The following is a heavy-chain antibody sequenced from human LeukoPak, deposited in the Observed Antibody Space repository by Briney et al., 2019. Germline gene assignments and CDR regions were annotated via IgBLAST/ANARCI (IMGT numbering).Heavy chain of an antibody. CDR3: AREKEGYYVYYYMDV. J-gene: IGHJ6*03. Sequence: GSLRLSCAASGFTFRSYAMHWVRQAPGRGLDWVAVISFDGSNTYYAASVKGRFTISRDNSKSTLYLEMSSLRAGDTALYFCAREKEGYYVYYYMDVWGKGTTVTVSS. CDR1: GFTFRSYA. V-gene: IGHV3-30*15. CDR2: ISFDGSNT.